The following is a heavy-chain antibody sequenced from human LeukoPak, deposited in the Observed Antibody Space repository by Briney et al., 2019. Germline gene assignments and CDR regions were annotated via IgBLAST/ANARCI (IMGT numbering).Heavy chain of an antibody. V-gene: IGHV4-39*01. Sequence: ETLSLTCTVSGGSISSSSYYWGWIRQPPGKGLEWIGSIYYSGSTYYNPALKSRVTISVDTSKNQFSLKLSSVTAADTAVYYCANQEYDAFDIWGQGTMVTVSS. CDR2: IYYSGST. J-gene: IGHJ3*02. D-gene: IGHD2/OR15-2a*01. CDR1: GGSISSSSYY. CDR3: ANQEYDAFDI.